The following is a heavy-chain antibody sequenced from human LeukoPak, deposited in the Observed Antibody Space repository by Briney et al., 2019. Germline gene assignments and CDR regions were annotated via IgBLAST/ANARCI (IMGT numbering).Heavy chain of an antibody. J-gene: IGHJ3*02. CDR1: GFSFRNAW. CDR2: CHYSGNT. CDR3: ARSASSTSRSAFDI. V-gene: IGHV4-59*13. Sequence: GSLRLSCAASGFSFRNAWMSWVRQPPGKGLEWIGYCHYSGNTNYNPSLKSRATIAVDMSKNQFSLTLNSVTAADTAVYYCARSASSTSRSAFDIWGQGTTVTASS.